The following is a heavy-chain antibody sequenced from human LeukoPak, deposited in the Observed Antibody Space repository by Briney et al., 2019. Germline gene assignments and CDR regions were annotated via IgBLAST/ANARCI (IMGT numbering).Heavy chain of an antibody. CDR3: ARGTPYDYGDYPPYYCEH. CDR1: GFTFSSYA. CDR2: ISYDGNNK. V-gene: IGHV3-30*04. Sequence: PGGSLRLSCAASGFTFSSYAMHWVRQAPGKGLEWVAVISYDGNNKYYADSVKGRFTIPRDNSKNTLYSQMNSLRAEDTAVYYCARGTPYDYGDYPPYYCEHGGQGTLVTASS. D-gene: IGHD4-17*01. J-gene: IGHJ4*02.